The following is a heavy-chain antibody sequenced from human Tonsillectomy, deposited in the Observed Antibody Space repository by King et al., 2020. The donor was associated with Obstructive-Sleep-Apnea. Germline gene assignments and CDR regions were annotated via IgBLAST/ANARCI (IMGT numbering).Heavy chain of an antibody. J-gene: IGHJ4*02. Sequence: VQLVESGGGLVQPGRSLRLSCVASGFTFDDYAMHWVRQAPGKGLEWVSGISWNSGSIGFVDSVKGRFTISRDNVKKSLYLQMNSLRVEDTALYYCAKDKGSSGWYADYWGQGTLVTVSS. V-gene: IGHV3-9*01. CDR3: AKDKGSSGWYADY. CDR1: GFTFDDYA. CDR2: ISWNSGSI. D-gene: IGHD6-19*01.